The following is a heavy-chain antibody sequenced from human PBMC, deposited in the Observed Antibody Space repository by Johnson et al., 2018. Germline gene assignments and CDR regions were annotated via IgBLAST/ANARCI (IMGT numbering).Heavy chain of an antibody. CDR2: IYPGASDT. D-gene: IGHD3-10*01. CDR3: SRGPGDFFDY. Sequence: EVELGQSGAEVPKAGESMQISCNGSGYSFAKYWIAWVRQMPGKGLEWMGIIYPGASDTRYSPSYQGQVISPADKSIPTAYLQWRRLKAADTAIYYCSRGPGDFFDYWVQGTLVTVSS. V-gene: IGHV5-51*01. CDR1: GYSFAKYW. J-gene: IGHJ4*02.